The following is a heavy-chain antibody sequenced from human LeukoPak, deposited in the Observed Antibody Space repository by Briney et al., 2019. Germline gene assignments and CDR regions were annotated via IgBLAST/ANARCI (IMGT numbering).Heavy chain of an antibody. Sequence: SETLSLTCTDSGVSINTYFWSWIRQPPGKGLEWIGYVYYNGITNYNPSLKSRVSISLDTSKNQFSLRLNSVTAAETAVYYCASQLGGTTFHWGQGTLVTVSS. D-gene: IGHD1/OR15-1a*01. CDR2: VYYNGIT. CDR3: ASQLGGTTFH. J-gene: IGHJ4*02. CDR1: GVSINTYF. V-gene: IGHV4-59*01.